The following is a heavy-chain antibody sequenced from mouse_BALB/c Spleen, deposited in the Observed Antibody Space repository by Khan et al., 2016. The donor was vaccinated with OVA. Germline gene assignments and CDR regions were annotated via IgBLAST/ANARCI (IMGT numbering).Heavy chain of an antibody. J-gene: IGHJ4*01. D-gene: IGHD2-12*01. CDR2: IWGDGST. Sequence: VELVESGPGLVAPSQSLSITCTVSGFSLSSYGVNWVRQSPGKGLEWLGVIWGDGSTNYHSALISRLIISKDNSKSQVFLKLNSLQTDDTATYYCAKFTPDYYSMDFWGQGTSVTVSA. CDR3: AKFTPDYYSMDF. V-gene: IGHV2-3*01. CDR1: GFSLSSYG.